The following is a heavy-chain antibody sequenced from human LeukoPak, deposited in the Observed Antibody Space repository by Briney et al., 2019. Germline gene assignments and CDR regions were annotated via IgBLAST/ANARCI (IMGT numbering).Heavy chain of an antibody. CDR3: ARELRFLEWLFAWFDP. J-gene: IGHJ5*02. V-gene: IGHV4-34*01. Sequence: SETLSLTCAVYGCSFSGYYWSWIRQPPGKGLEWIGEINHSGSTNYNPSLKSRVTISVDTSKNQSSLKLSSVTAAATAVYYCARELRFLEWLFAWFDPWGQGTLVTVSS. D-gene: IGHD3-3*01. CDR1: GCSFSGYY. CDR2: INHSGST.